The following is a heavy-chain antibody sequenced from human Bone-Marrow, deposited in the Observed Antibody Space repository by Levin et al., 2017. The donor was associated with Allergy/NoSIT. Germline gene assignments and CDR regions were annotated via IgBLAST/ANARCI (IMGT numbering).Heavy chain of an antibody. CDR3: AILTHYYDSSGPHSFDV. J-gene: IGHJ3*01. CDR2: VNPKTGGT. CDR1: GYIFTDYY. Sequence: TGESLKISCEASGYIFTDYYIHWVRQAPGQGLEWMGWVNPKTGGTHYIQKFEGRVTMTRDASLSTAYMELSRLTSDDTAVYFCAILTHYYDSSGPHSFDVWGQGTMVTVTS. V-gene: IGHV1-2*02. D-gene: IGHD3-22*01.